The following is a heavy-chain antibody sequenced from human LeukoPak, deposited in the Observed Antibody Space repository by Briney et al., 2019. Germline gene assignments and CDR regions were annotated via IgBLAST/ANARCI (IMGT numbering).Heavy chain of an antibody. V-gene: IGHV4-39*07. J-gene: IGHJ4*02. CDR1: GGSISLSYYY. CDR3: ARGTLYSGWSYYFDY. CDR2: VYYSGTT. D-gene: IGHD6-19*01. Sequence: SETLSLTCSVSGGSISLSYYYWGWIRQPPGKALEWIGSVYYSGTTSYNPSLKSRVTISVDMSKSHFSLRLSSVTAADTAMYYCARGTLYSGWSYYFDYWGQGSQVTVSS.